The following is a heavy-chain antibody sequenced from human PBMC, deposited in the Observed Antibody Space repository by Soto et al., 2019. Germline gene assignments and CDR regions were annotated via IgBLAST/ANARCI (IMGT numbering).Heavy chain of an antibody. V-gene: IGHV4-31*03. J-gene: IGHJ4*02. CDR1: GGSISSGGYY. D-gene: IGHD2-21*02. CDR2: IYYSGST. CDR3: ARDMSGGNSGEEYYFDY. Sequence: QVQLQESGPGLVKPSQTLSLTCTVSGGSISSGGYYWSWIRQHPGKGLEWIGYIYYSGSTYYNPSLKSRVTISVDTSKNQFSLKLSSVTAADTAVYYCARDMSGGNSGEEYYFDYWGQGTLVTVSS.